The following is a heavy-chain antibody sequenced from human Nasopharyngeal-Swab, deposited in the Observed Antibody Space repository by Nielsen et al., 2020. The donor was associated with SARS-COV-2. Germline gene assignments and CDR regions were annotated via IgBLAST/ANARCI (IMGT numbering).Heavy chain of an antibody. Sequence: GESLKISCKASGYTFTGYYMHWVRQAPGQGLEWMGRINPNSGGTNYAQKFQGRVTITRDTSISTAYMELSRLRSDDTAVYYCARGIDDIAARPYYYYVMDVWGQGTTVTVSS. J-gene: IGHJ6*02. CDR1: GYTFTGYY. CDR3: ARGIDDIAARPYYYYVMDV. D-gene: IGHD6-6*01. V-gene: IGHV1-2*06. CDR2: INPNSGGT.